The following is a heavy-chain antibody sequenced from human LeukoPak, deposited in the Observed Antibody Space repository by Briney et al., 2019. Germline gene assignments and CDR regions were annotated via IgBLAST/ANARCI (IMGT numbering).Heavy chain of an antibody. V-gene: IGHV4-34*01. D-gene: IGHD3-22*01. CDR3: ARGNYYDSSGYYLFDY. J-gene: IGHJ4*02. CDR1: GGSFSGYY. CDR2: INHSGST. Sequence: SETLPLTCAVYGGSFSGYYWSWIRQPPGKGLEWIGEINHSGSTNYNPSLKSRVTISVDTSKNQFSLKLSSVTAADTAVYYCARGNYYDSSGYYLFDYWGQGTLVTVSS.